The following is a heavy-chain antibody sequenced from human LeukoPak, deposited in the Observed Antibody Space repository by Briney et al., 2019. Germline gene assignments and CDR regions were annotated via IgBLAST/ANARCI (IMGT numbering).Heavy chain of an antibody. D-gene: IGHD3-22*01. CDR1: GYTFTSYD. CDR2: MNPNSGNT. Sequence: ASVKVSCKASGYTFTSYDINWVRQATGQGLEWMGWMNPNSGNTGYAQKFQGRVTMTRNTSISTAYMELSSLRSEDTAVYYCARGLFYYDSSGPYYYYMDVWGKGTTVTVSS. J-gene: IGHJ6*03. V-gene: IGHV1-8*01. CDR3: ARGLFYYDSSGPYYYYMDV.